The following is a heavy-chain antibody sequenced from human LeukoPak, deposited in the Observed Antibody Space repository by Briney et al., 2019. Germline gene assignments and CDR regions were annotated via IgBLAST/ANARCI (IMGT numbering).Heavy chain of an antibody. CDR1: GYTFTGYY. J-gene: IGHJ6*03. D-gene: IGHD4-17*01. V-gene: IGHV1-2*02. CDR2: INPNSGGT. CDR3: ARVGDTDYVFSYMDV. Sequence: ASVKVSCKASGYTFTGYYMHRVRQAPGQGLEWMGWINPNSGGTNYAQKFQGRVTLTRDTSISTAYMELSRLRSDDTAVYYCARVGDTDYVFSYMDVWGKGTTVTISS.